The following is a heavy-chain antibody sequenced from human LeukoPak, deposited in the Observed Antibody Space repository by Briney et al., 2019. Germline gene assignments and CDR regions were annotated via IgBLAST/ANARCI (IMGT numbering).Heavy chain of an antibody. D-gene: IGHD2-21*02. Sequence: GRSLRLSCAASGFTFSSYGMHWVRQAPGKGLEWVAVISYGGSNKYYADSVKGRFTISRDNSKNTLYLQMNSLRAEDTAVYYCAKDQCGGDCAIPYYWGQGTLVTVSS. CDR2: ISYGGSNK. CDR3: AKDQCGGDCAIPYY. CDR1: GFTFSSYG. V-gene: IGHV3-30*18. J-gene: IGHJ4*02.